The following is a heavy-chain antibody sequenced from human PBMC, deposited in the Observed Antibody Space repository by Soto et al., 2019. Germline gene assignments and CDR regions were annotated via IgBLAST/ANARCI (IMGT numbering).Heavy chain of an antibody. J-gene: IGHJ4*02. D-gene: IGHD1-1*01. CDR1: GDSFSKYT. CDR2: IIPRFGTT. V-gene: IGHV1-69*01. CDR3: ARGRGLYNSGRSQLDS. Sequence: QVQLVQSGAEVKKPGSSLRVSCKASGDSFSKYTVNWVRQAPRQGLEWMGGIIPRFGTTNYAPTLQDRVPITADGSMNTVYMELSSLRSEDTALYYCARGRGLYNSGRSQLDSWGQGTLVTVSS.